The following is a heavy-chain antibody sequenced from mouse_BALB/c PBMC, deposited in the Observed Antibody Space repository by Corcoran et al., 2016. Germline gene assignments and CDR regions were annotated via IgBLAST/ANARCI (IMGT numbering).Heavy chain of an antibody. J-gene: IGHJ3*01. CDR2: INTYTGEP. V-gene: IGHV9-3-1*01. D-gene: IGHD1-1*01. CDR3: ARRATTVVEVFAY. Sequence: QIQLVQSGPELKKPGETVKISCKASGYTFTNYGMNWVKQAPGKGLKWMGWINTYTGEPTYADDFKGRFAFSVETSASTAYLQINNLKNEDTATYFCARRATTVVEVFAYWGQGTLVTVSA. CDR1: GYTFTNYG.